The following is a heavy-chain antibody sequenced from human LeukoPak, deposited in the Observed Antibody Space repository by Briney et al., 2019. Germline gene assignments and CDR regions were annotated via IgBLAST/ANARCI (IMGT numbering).Heavy chain of an antibody. CDR3: ARSGDYSGSGSYYMGINY. V-gene: IGHV5-51*01. CDR2: IYSGDSDT. J-gene: IGHJ4*02. D-gene: IGHD3-10*01. Sequence: GESLKISCKGSGYRFTSYWIGWVRQMPGKGLEWMGIIYSGDSDTRYSPSFQGQVTFSADKSISTAYLQWSSLKASDTAMYYCARSGDYSGSGSYYMGINYWGQGTLVTVSS. CDR1: GYRFTSYW.